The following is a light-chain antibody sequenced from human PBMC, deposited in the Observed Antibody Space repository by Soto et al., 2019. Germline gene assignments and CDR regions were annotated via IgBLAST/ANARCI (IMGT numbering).Light chain of an antibody. CDR3: RQYGSSPAYT. J-gene: IGKJ2*01. CDR2: GAY. V-gene: IGKV3-20*01. CDR1: QSVSSSSY. Sequence: EIVLTQSPGTLSLSPGERATLSCRASQSVSSSSYLAWYQQKPGQAPRLLIYGAYRRATGIPDRFSASGSATDFTRTISRLEPEDFAVYYCRQYGSSPAYTFGQGTMLEIK.